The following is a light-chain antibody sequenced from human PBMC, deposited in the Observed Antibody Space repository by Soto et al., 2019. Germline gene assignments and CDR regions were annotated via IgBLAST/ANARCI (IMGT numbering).Light chain of an antibody. CDR3: QQYGNSPRT. Sequence: EIVLTQSPATLSVSPGERATLSCRASQSVISNLAWYQQKPGQAPRLLIYGASSRATGIPDRFSGSGSGTDFTLTISRLEPEDFAVYFCQQYGNSPRTFGQGTRLEIK. V-gene: IGKV3-20*01. CDR2: GAS. CDR1: QSVISN. J-gene: IGKJ5*01.